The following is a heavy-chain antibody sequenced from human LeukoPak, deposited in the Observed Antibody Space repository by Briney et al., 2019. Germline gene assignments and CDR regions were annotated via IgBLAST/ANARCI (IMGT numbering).Heavy chain of an antibody. Sequence: PSETLSLTCTVSGGSLSSYYWSWIRQPPGKGLEWIGYIYYSGSTNYNPSLKSRVTISVDTSKNQFSLKLSSVTAADTAVYYCARGTVAVVSDYWGQGTLVTVSS. CDR2: IYYSGST. V-gene: IGHV4-59*01. J-gene: IGHJ4*02. CDR3: ARGTVAVVSDY. D-gene: IGHD6-19*01. CDR1: GGSLSSYY.